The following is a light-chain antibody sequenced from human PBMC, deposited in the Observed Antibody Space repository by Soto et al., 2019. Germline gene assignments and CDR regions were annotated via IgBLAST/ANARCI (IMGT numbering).Light chain of an antibody. CDR1: QSVSSY. CDR3: QQRSNWAWT. CDR2: DAS. Sequence: EIVLTQSPATLSLSSGERATLSCRASQSVSSYLAWYQQKPGQAPRLLIYDASNRATGIPARFSGSGSGTDFTLTISSLEPEDFAVYYCQQRSNWAWTFGQGTKVEIK. V-gene: IGKV3-11*01. J-gene: IGKJ1*01.